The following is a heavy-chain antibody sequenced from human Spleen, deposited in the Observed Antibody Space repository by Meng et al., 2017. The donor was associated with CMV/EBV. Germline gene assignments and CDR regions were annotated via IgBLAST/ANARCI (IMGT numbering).Heavy chain of an antibody. D-gene: IGHD3-3*01. J-gene: IGHJ3*02. Sequence: ASVKVSCKASGYTFTNYGINWVRQAPGQGLEWMGWISAYNGNTNYAQNLQDRVTMTTDTSTGTAYMELTSLRSDDTAVYYCARDSVFGVVTAFDIWGQGTMVTVSS. CDR3: ARDSVFGVVTAFDI. CDR2: ISAYNGNT. CDR1: GYTFTNYG. V-gene: IGHV1-18*01.